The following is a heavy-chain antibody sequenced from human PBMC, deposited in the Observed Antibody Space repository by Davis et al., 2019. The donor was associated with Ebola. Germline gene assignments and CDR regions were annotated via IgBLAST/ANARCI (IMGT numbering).Heavy chain of an antibody. V-gene: IGHV1-8*02. CDR3: ARVPSDLGWFDP. CDR1: GYTFTSYG. Sequence: ASVKVSCKASGYTFTSYGISWVRQAPGQGLEWMGWMNPNSGITVYAQKFQGRVTMTRNTSTSTAYMELSSLRSEDTAVYYCARVPSDLGWFDPWGQGTLVTVSS. J-gene: IGHJ5*02. CDR2: MNPNSGIT.